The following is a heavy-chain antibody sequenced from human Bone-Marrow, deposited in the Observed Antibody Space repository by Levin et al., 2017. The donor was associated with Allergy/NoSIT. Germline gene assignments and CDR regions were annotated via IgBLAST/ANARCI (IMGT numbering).Heavy chain of an antibody. J-gene: IGHJ3*02. CDR3: SRGRRSYYPNDAYDI. V-gene: IGHV4-34*01. CDR2: INHSGIT. Sequence: SETLSLTCSVYGGSYSGYYLNWIRQPPGKGLEWIGDINHSGITNYYPSLSTRVTITHDTSTKQISLRLTSVTAADTAAFYCSRGRRSYYPNDAYDIWGRGTLVTVSS. CDR1: GGSYSGYY. D-gene: IGHD1-26*01.